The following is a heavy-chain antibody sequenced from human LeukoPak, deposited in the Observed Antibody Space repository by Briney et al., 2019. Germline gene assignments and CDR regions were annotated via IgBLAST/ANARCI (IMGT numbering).Heavy chain of an antibody. CDR3: ARDGYYYDSSGYYYANWFDP. Sequence: SETLSLTCTVSGGSLSSYYRSWIRQPPGKGLEWVGYIYYSGSTNYNPSLKSRVTISVDTSKNQFFLKLSSVTAADTAVYYCARDGYYYDSSGYYYANWFDPWGQGTLVTVSS. D-gene: IGHD3-22*01. J-gene: IGHJ5*02. CDR2: IYYSGST. CDR1: GGSLSSYY. V-gene: IGHV4-59*01.